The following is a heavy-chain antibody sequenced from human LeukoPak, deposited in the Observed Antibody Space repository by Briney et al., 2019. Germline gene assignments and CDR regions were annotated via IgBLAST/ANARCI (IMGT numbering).Heavy chain of an antibody. V-gene: IGHV3-74*01. CDR2: IKSDGSDT. D-gene: IGHD6-19*01. CDR3: TREPRISSAWYGWFDP. CDR1: GFTFSCYW. J-gene: IGHJ5*02. Sequence: SGGSLRLSCAASGFTFSCYWMHWVRQAPGKGLVWVLRIKSDGSDTTYADSVKGRFTISRDNAKSTMYLQMNSLRAEDTAVYYCTREPRISSAWYGWFDPWGQGTLVTVSS.